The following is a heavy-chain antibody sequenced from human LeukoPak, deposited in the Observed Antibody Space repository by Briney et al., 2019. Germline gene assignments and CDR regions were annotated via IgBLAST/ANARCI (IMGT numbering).Heavy chain of an antibody. J-gene: IGHJ4*02. CDR3: ARQYIDIVATRTFDY. D-gene: IGHD5-12*01. Sequence: SSETLSLTCTVSGPSISGSNYYWDWIRQPPGKGLEWVGSIHYSGSTNYNPSPKSRVTISVDTSKNQFSLNLRSVTAADTAVYYCARQYIDIVATRTFDYWGQGVLVTVSS. V-gene: IGHV4-39*01. CDR2: IHYSGST. CDR1: GPSISGSNYY.